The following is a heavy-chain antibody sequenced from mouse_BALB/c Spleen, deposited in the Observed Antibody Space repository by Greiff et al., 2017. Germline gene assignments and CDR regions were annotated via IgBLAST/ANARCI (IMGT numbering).Heavy chain of an antibody. V-gene: IGHV14-3*02. CDR3: AGIYYYGSNPYFDY. Sequence: EVKLQQSGAELVKPGASVKLSCTASGFNIKDTYMHWVKQRPEQGLEWIGRIDPANGNTKYDPKFQGKATITADTSSNTAYLQLSSLTSEDTAVYYCAGIYYYGSNPYFDYWGQGTTLTVSS. J-gene: IGHJ2*01. CDR1: GFNIKDTY. D-gene: IGHD1-1*01. CDR2: IDPANGNT.